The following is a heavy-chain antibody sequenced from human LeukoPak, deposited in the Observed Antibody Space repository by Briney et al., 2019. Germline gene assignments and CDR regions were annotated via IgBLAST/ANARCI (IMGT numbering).Heavy chain of an antibody. J-gene: IGHJ4*02. D-gene: IGHD2-2*01. CDR3: ARDRSSWGYYFDY. Sequence: SETLSLTCTVSGGSISSYYWSWIRQPPGKGLEWIGYIYYSGSTNYNPSFKSRVTKSVDTSKIQFSLKLSSVTAADTAVYYCARDRSSWGYYFDYWGQGTLVTVSS. V-gene: IGHV4-59*01. CDR1: GGSISSYY. CDR2: IYYSGST.